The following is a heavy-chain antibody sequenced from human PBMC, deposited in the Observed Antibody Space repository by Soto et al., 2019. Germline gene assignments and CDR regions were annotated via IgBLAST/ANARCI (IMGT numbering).Heavy chain of an antibody. V-gene: IGHV4-59*01. CDR2: IYYSGST. Sequence: SETLSLTCSVSGGSITSYYWSWIRQPPGKGQEWIGYIYYSGSTNYNPSLKSRVTISVDTSKNQLSLKLSSVTAADTAVYYCARDQGFYDTSGYYYYAMDVWGQGTTVTVSS. J-gene: IGHJ6*02. CDR3: ARDQGFYDTSGYYYYAMDV. D-gene: IGHD3-22*01. CDR1: GGSITSYY.